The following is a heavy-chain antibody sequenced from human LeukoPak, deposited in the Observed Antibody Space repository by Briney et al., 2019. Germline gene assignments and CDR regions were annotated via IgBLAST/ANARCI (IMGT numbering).Heavy chain of an antibody. CDR2: IKSRGGGETR. CDR3: AAVGEWLSNAFNT. CDR1: GFTFSIAW. V-gene: IGHV3-15*01. D-gene: IGHD3-3*01. Sequence: GGSLRLSCAASGFTFSIAWMSWVCQAPGKGQEWVGRIKSRGGGETRDYAAPVKDRFIISRDDSKNTLYLQMDSLRTEDTAIYYCAAVGEWLSNAFNTWGQGTLVTVSA. J-gene: IGHJ3*02.